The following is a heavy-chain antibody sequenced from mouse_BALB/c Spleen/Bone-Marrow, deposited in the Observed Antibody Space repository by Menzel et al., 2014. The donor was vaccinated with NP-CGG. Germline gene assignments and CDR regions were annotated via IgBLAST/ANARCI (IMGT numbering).Heavy chain of an antibody. D-gene: IGHD2-1*01. V-gene: IGHV1-7*01. CDR3: ARGNYEAMDY. CDR2: INPSTGNT. CDR1: GYTFTNYW. J-gene: IGHJ4*01. Sequence: VQGVESGAELAKPGASVKMSCKASGYTFTNYWMHWVKQRPGQGLEWIGYINPSTGNTEYNQKFKDKATLTADKSSNTAFMQLSSLTSEDSAVYFCARGNYEAMDYWGQGTSVTVSS.